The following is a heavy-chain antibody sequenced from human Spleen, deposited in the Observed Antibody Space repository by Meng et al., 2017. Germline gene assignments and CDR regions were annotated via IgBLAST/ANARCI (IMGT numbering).Heavy chain of an antibody. V-gene: IGHV4-34*02. Sequence: QVALQPLRPGLLKPSETLSLTVSVYGGSFSGYYWSWIRQPPGKGLEWIGEINRSGSTTYNPSLKSRVTISVDTSKNQFSLKLSSVTAADTAVYYCAREIAVAAHYYWYFDLWGRGTLVTVSS. CDR2: INRSGST. CDR3: AREIAVAAHYYWYFDL. CDR1: GGSFSGYY. D-gene: IGHD6-19*01. J-gene: IGHJ2*01.